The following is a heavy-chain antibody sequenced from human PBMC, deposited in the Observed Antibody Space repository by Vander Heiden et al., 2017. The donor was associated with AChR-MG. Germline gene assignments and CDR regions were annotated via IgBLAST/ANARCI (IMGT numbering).Heavy chain of an antibody. CDR2: INAGNGNT. J-gene: IGHJ5*02. CDR3: AREWRVLRYFDYYPEWFDP. Sequence: QVQLVQSGAEVKKPGASVKVPCKASGYTFTSYAMHWVRQAPGQRLEWMGWINAGNGNTKYSQKFQGRVTITRDTSASTAYMELSSLRSEDTAVYYCAREWRVLRYFDYYPEWFDPWGQGTLVTVSS. D-gene: IGHD3-9*01. V-gene: IGHV1-3*01. CDR1: GYTFTSYA.